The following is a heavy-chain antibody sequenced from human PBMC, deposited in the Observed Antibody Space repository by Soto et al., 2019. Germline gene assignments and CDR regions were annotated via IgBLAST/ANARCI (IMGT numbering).Heavy chain of an antibody. CDR2: IYYSGST. CDR3: ATSFGSGSRAFDY. CDR1: GGSISSSSYY. Sequence: SETLSLTCTVSGGSISSSSYYWGWIRQPPGKGLEWIGSIYYSGSTYYNPSLKSRVTISTSTAYMVLSSLRSEDTAIYYCATSFGSGSRAFDYWGQGALVTVSS. D-gene: IGHD3-10*01. J-gene: IGHJ4*02. V-gene: IGHV4-39*07.